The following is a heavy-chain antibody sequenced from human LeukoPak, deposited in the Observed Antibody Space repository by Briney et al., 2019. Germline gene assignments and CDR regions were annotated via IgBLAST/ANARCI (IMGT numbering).Heavy chain of an antibody. V-gene: IGHV3-74*01. J-gene: IGHJ4*01. CDR1: GFTISGFW. Sequence: PGGSLRLSCAASGFTISGFWMHWVRQVPGEGLVWVARMNSAGTTINYADSAKGRFTISRDNVRNTLHLQMNNLSLEDTAVYFCIREVQVRASASLGLWGRGTLVTVS. D-gene: IGHD1-1*01. CDR3: IREVQVRASASLGL. CDR2: MNSAGTTI.